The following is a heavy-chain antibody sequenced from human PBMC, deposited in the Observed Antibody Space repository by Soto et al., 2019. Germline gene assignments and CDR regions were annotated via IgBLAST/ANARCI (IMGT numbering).Heavy chain of an antibody. CDR1: GYTFTSYA. CDR2: INAGNGNT. D-gene: IGHD4-17*01. J-gene: IGHJ6*03. Sequence: ASVKVSCKASGYTFTSYAIHWVRQAPGQRLEWMGWINAGNGNTKYSQKFQGRVTITRDTSASTAYMELSSLRSEDTAVYYCARVVTVTNRDYYYYMDVWGKGTTVTVSS. V-gene: IGHV1-3*01. CDR3: ARVVTVTNRDYYYYMDV.